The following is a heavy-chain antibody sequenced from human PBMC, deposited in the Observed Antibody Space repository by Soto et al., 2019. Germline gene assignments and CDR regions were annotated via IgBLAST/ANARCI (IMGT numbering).Heavy chain of an antibody. D-gene: IGHD3-3*01. CDR3: TTDHSIAIFGVVIAPPSSAGYYGMDV. V-gene: IGHV3-15*01. J-gene: IGHJ6*02. CDR2: IKSKTDGGTT. CDR1: GFTFSNAW. Sequence: GGSLRLSCAASGFTFSNAWMSWVRQAPGKGLEWAGRIKSKTDGGTTDYAAPVKGRFTISRDDSKNTLYLQMNSLKTEDTAVYYCTTDHSIAIFGVVIAPPSSAGYYGMDVWGQGTTVTVSS.